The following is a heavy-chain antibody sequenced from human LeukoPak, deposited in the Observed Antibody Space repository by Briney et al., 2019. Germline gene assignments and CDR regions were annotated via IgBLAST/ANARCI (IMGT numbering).Heavy chain of an antibody. CDR1: GFTFSSYW. J-gene: IGHJ6*03. CDR2: IKQDGSEK. CDR3: ARHPDILTGYYPPDYYMDV. Sequence: PGGSLRLSCAASGFTFSSYWMSWVRQAPGKGLEWVANIKQDGSEKYYVDSVKGRFTISRDNAKSSLYLQMNSLRAEDTAVYYCARHPDILTGYYPPDYYMDVWGKGTTVTVSS. V-gene: IGHV3-7*01. D-gene: IGHD3-9*01.